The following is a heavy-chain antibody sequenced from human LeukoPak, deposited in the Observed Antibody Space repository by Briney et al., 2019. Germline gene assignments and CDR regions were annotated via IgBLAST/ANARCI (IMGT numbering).Heavy chain of an antibody. Sequence: SETLSLTCTVSGGSISSGSYYWSWIRQPAGKGLEWIGRIYTSGSTNYNPSLKSRVTMSVDTSKNQFSLKLSSVTAADTAVYYCAREPVDYYYDSSGIDYWGQGTLVTVSS. CDR1: GGSISSGSYY. J-gene: IGHJ4*02. CDR2: IYTSGST. D-gene: IGHD3-22*01. CDR3: AREPVDYYYDSSGIDY. V-gene: IGHV4-61*02.